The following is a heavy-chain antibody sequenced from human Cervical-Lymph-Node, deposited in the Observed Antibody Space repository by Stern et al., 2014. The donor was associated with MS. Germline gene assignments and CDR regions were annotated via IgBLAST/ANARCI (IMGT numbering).Heavy chain of an antibody. CDR2: IYTSGST. CDR1: GGSISSGSYY. Sequence: QVQLQESGPGLVKPSQTLSLTCTVSGGSISSGSYYWSWIRQPAGKGLEWIGRIYTSGSTNYNPSLKSRVTLSVDTSKNQFSLKLSSGTAADTAVYYCARGATTIGGFDPWGQGTLVTVSS. D-gene: IGHD3-3*01. V-gene: IGHV4-61*02. J-gene: IGHJ5*02. CDR3: ARGATTIGGFDP.